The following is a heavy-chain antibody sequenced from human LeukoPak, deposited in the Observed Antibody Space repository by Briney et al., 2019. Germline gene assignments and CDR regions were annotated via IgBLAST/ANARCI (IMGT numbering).Heavy chain of an antibody. D-gene: IGHD3-10*01. CDR1: GYTFTGYY. Sequence: ASVKASCKASGYTFTGYYMHWVRQAPGQGLEWMGWINPNSGGTNYAQKFQGRVTMTRDTSISTAYMELSRLRSDDTAVYYCASALWFGELVIDYWGQGTLVTVSS. CDR3: ASALWFGELVIDY. J-gene: IGHJ4*02. CDR2: INPNSGGT. V-gene: IGHV1-2*02.